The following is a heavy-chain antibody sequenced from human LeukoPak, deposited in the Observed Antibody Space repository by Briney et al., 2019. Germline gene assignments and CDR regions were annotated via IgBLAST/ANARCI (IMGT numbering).Heavy chain of an antibody. V-gene: IGHV4-59*01. Sequence: PSETLSLTCTVSGGSISSYYWSWIRQPPGKGLEWIGYIYYSGSTNYNPSLKSRVTISVDTSKNQFSLKLSSVTAADTAVYYCAGGLDYYDKDWFDPWGQGTLVTVSS. CDR2: IYYSGST. J-gene: IGHJ5*02. CDR3: AGGLDYYDKDWFDP. D-gene: IGHD3-22*01. CDR1: GGSISSYY.